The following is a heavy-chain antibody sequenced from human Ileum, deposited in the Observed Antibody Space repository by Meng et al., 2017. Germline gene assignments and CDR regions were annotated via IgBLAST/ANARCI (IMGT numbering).Heavy chain of an antibody. CDR2: SSSSGGA. J-gene: IGHJ4*02. CDR3: ARKMSGTMLDF. V-gene: IGHV4-39*07. CDR1: GTYTNTNTYF. Sequence: SGPRLVDPDEPLALSCTVCGTYTNTNTYFRGWLSQTPGRGLVCIRNSSSSGGAFYNPTLAGRVTTSIDSSRNQLSMKLNSVGAADTAVYYWARKMSGTMLDFWGQGTLVTVSS. D-gene: IGHD1-1*01.